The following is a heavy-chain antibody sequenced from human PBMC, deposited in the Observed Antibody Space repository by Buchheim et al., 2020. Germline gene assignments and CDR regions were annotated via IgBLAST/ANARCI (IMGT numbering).Heavy chain of an antibody. CDR3: ARGLGEGSSWSDGESFDP. D-gene: IGHD6-13*01. CDR1: GFIFSTYG. J-gene: IGHJ5*02. Sequence: QVDLVESGGGVVQPGRSLRLSCAASGFIFSTYGMHWVRQAPGKGLEWVAVTSYDGSDKYYADSVKGRFTISRDNSKNTLYLQINSLRVEDTAVYYCARGLGEGSSWSDGESFDPWGQGTL. V-gene: IGHV3-30*03. CDR2: TSYDGSDK.